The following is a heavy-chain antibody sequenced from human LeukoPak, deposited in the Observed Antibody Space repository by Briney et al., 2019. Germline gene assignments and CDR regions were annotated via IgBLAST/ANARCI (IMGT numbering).Heavy chain of an antibody. CDR3: ARFCSGGGCYHNWFDP. D-gene: IGHD2-15*01. J-gene: IGHJ5*02. V-gene: IGHV1-2*02. Sequence: ASVKVSCKASGYTFTGYYMHWVRQAPGQGLEWMGWINPNSGGTNYAQKFQGRVTMTRDTSISTAYMELRSLRSDDTAVYHCARFCSGGGCYHNWFDPWGQGTLVTASS. CDR2: INPNSGGT. CDR1: GYTFTGYY.